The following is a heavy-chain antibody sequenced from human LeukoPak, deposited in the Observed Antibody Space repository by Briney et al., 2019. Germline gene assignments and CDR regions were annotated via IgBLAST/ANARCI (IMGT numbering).Heavy chain of an antibody. CDR3: AREDYDILTGYSYDAFDI. Sequence: SETLSLTCTVSGYSISSGYYWGWIRQPPGKGLEWIGSIYHSGSTHFNPSLKGRVTISVDTSKNQFSLKLGSVTAADTAVYYCAREDYDILTGYSYDAFDIWGQGTMVTVSS. D-gene: IGHD3-9*01. CDR2: IYHSGST. CDR1: GYSISSGYY. V-gene: IGHV4-38-2*02. J-gene: IGHJ3*02.